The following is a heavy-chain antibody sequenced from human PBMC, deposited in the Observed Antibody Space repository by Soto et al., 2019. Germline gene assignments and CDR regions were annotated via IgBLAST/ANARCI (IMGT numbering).Heavy chain of an antibody. Sequence: EVQLVESGGGLVQPGGSLRLSCAAAGFTFSSYEMNWVRQAPGKGLEWISYISSSISTIFYADSVKGRFSISRDNAKNSLYLQMNSLRAEDTAVYYCARGSRYCSGGSCLGGWFDPWCQGTLVTVSS. CDR3: ARGSRYCSGGSCLGGWFDP. D-gene: IGHD2-15*01. V-gene: IGHV3-48*03. CDR2: ISSSISTI. CDR1: GFTFSSYE. J-gene: IGHJ5*02.